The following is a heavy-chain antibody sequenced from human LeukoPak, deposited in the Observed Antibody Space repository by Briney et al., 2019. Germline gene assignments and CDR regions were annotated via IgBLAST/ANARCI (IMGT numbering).Heavy chain of an antibody. CDR3: ARRGVVIRFFWAGFHKEAYYFES. J-gene: IGHJ4*02. Sequence: GGSLRLSCAVSGITLSNHGISWVRQAPGKGLEWVAGISDSGGSTEYADSVSGGFTISRDNPKDPFFMRMNSLRAEVSVVFFCARRGVVIRFFWAGFHKEAYYFESWGQGALVTVSS. D-gene: IGHD3-3*01. CDR2: ISDSGGST. CDR1: GITLSNHG. V-gene: IGHV3-23*01.